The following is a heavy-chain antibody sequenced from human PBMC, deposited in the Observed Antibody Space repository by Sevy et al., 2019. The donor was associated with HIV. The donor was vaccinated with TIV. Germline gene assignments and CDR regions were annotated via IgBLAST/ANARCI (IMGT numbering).Heavy chain of an antibody. Sequence: GGSLRLSCAASGFPFSSYAMSWVRQAPGKGLEWGSTLIGGGSRTYYADSVTGRFIISRDNSRNTLYLQMNSLRAEDTAIYYCAKRRVQSGLSGGGANYGMDVCGRGTTVTVSS. CDR1: GFPFSSYA. D-gene: IGHD2-8*02. J-gene: IGHJ6*02. V-gene: IGHV3-23*01. CDR2: LIGGGSRT. CDR3: AKRRVQSGLSGGGANYGMDV.